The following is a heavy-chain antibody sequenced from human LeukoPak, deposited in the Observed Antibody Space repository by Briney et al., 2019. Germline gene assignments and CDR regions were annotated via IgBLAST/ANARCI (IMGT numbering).Heavy chain of an antibody. Sequence: GGSLRLSCAASGFTVSSNYMSWVRQAPGKGLEWVSVIYSGGSTYYADSVKGRFTISRHNPKNTLYLQMNSLRAEDTAVYYCASSSGWYGDAFDIWGQGTMVTVSS. J-gene: IGHJ3*02. CDR3: ASSSGWYGDAFDI. D-gene: IGHD6-19*01. V-gene: IGHV3-53*04. CDR2: IYSGGST. CDR1: GFTVSSNY.